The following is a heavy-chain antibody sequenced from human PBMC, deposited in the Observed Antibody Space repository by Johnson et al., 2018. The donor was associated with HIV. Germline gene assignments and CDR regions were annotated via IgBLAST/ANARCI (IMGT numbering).Heavy chain of an antibody. CDR2: IRSEAYGGTT. CDR1: GFTFGDYA. V-gene: IGHV3-49*03. CDR3: TRAYRLSGGDVAFDI. Sequence: VQLVESGGDLVQPGRSLRLSCTASGFTFGDYAMSWFRQAPGKGLEWVGFIRSEAYGGTTDYAASVKGRVTISRDDSESIAYLEMNSLKTEDTAVYYCTRAYRLSGGDVAFDIWGQGTMVTVSS. J-gene: IGHJ3*02. D-gene: IGHD3-10*02.